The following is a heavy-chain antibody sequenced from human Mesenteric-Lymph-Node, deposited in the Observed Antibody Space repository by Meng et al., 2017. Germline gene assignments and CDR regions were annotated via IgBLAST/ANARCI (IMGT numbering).Heavy chain of an antibody. J-gene: IGHJ3*02. CDR1: GYTLTSYY. D-gene: IGHD3-10*01. CDR3: ARVFVPTEWFGEAPRDGAFDI. V-gene: IGHV1-46*01. CDR2: IGPGGGST. Sequence: ASVKVSCKASGYTLTSYYIQWVRQAPGQGLEWVGVIGPGGGSTNYAQNFQGRVTMTRDTSTSAVYMELSILRSDDTAVYYCARVFVPTEWFGEAPRDGAFDIWGQGTMVTVSS.